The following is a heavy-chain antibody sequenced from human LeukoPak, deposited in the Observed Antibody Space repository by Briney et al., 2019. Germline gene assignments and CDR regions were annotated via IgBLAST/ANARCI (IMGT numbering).Heavy chain of an antibody. J-gene: IGHJ5*01. CDR1: GFAFSFYG. D-gene: IGHD6-19*01. V-gene: IGHV3-23*01. Sequence: GGSLRLSCAASGFAFSFYGMNWVRQPPGKGLEWVSTINANSGTTSYAASVRGRFTISRDNSKNTLYLQVNTLRADDTATYYCAKPISGGLAVTADWFHPWGQGTLVVVSS. CDR2: INANSGTT. CDR3: AKPISGGLAVTADWFHP.